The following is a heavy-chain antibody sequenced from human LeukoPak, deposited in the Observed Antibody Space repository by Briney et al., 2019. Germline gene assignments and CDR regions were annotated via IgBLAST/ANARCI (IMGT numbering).Heavy chain of an antibody. CDR2: IYDSGST. CDR3: ARTYSGRSYYFDC. Sequence: SETLSLTCTVSGGSISSFHWSWIRQPPGKGLEHIGNIYDSGSTYYNPSLKSRVTISVDTSKNQFSLRLSSVTAADTAVYYCARTYSGRSYYFDCWGQGTLVTVSS. J-gene: IGHJ4*02. CDR1: GGSISSFH. D-gene: IGHD1-26*01. V-gene: IGHV4-59*01.